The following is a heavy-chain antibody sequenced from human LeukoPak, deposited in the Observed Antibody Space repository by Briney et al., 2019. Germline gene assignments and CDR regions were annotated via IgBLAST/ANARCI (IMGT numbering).Heavy chain of an antibody. CDR1: GASISSYY. V-gene: IGHV4-34*01. J-gene: IGHJ5*02. Sequence: SETLSLTCTVSGASISSYYWSWIRQPPGKGLEWIGEINHSGSTNYNPSLKSRVTISVDTSKNQFSLKLSSVTAADTAVYYCARGGAQGVIAQNWFAPWGQGTLVTVSS. D-gene: IGHD3-16*02. CDR2: INHSGST. CDR3: ARGGAQGVIAQNWFAP.